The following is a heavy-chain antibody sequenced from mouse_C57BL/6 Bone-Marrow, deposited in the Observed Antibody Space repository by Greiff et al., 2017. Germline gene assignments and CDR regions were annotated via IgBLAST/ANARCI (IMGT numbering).Heavy chain of an antibody. Sequence: QVQLKQPGAELVKPGASVKMSCKASGYTFTSYWITWVKQRPGQGLEWIGDIYPGSGSTNYNEKFKSKAKLTVDTSSSTAYMQLSSLTSEESAVYYCARYGYYNWYFDVWGRGTTVTVSS. J-gene: IGHJ1*03. CDR3: ARYGYYNWYFDV. CDR1: GYTFTSYW. D-gene: IGHD2-3*01. V-gene: IGHV1-55*01. CDR2: IYPGSGST.